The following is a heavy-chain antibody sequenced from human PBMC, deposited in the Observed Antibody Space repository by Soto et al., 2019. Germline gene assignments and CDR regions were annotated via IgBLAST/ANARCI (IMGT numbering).Heavy chain of an antibody. CDR2: ISGSGGST. CDR3: AKVSRSGDFWSGYVDY. Sequence: EVQLLESGGGLVQPGGSLRLSCAASGFTFSSYAMSWVRQAPGKGLEWVSAISGSGGSTYYADSVKGRFTISRDNSKNTLYLQMNSLRAEDTAVYYCAKVSRSGDFWSGYVDYWGQGTLVTVSS. D-gene: IGHD3-3*01. CDR1: GFTFSSYA. J-gene: IGHJ4*02. V-gene: IGHV3-23*01.